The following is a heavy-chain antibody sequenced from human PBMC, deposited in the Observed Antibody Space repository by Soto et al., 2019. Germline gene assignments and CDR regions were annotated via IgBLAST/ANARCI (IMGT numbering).Heavy chain of an antibody. V-gene: IGHV1-69*02. CDR2: IIPIPGIA. CDR1: GGTFSSYT. J-gene: IGHJ4*02. CDR3: AIQWRSSLPIDY. D-gene: IGHD1-26*01. Sequence: ASVKVSCKASGGTFSSYTISWVRQAPGQGLEWMGRIIPIPGIANYAQKFQGRVTITADKSTSTAYMELSSLRSEDTAVYYCAIQWRSSLPIDYWGQGTLVTVSS.